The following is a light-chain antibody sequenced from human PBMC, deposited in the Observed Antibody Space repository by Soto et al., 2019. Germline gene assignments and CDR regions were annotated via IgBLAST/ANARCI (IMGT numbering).Light chain of an antibody. CDR1: SSNIGSNY. CDR2: RNN. V-gene: IGLV1-47*01. Sequence: QSVLTQPPSASGTPGQRVTSSCSGSSSNIGSNYVYWYQQLPGTAPKLLIYRNNQRPSGVPDRFSGSKSGTSASLAISGLRSEDEAGYYCAAWDDSLSGAVFGGGTQLTVL. CDR3: AAWDDSLSGAV. J-gene: IGLJ7*01.